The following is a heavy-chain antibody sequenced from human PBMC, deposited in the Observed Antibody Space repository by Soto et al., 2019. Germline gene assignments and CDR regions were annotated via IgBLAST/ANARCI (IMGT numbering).Heavy chain of an antibody. Sequence: PSETLSLTCTVSGGSISSSSYYWGWIRQPPGKGLEWIGSIYYSGSTYYNPSLKSRVTISVDTSKNQFSLKLSSVTAADTAVYYCARHLTTTVTSNWFDPWGQGTLVTSPQ. CDR3: ARHLTTTVTSNWFDP. J-gene: IGHJ5*02. D-gene: IGHD4-17*01. CDR2: IYYSGST. CDR1: GGSISSSSYY. V-gene: IGHV4-39*01.